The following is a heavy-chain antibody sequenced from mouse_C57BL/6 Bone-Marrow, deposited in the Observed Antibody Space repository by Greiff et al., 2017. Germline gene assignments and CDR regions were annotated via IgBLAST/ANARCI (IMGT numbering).Heavy chain of an antibody. J-gene: IGHJ1*03. D-gene: IGHD1-1*01. CDR1: GYTFTSYW. CDR2: IYPGSGST. CDR3: AREAYYYGNWYFDV. Sequence: QVQLQQPGAELVKPGASVKMSCKASGYTFTSYWITWVKQRPGQGLEWIGDIYPGSGSTNYNEKFKSKATLTVDTSSSTAYMQRSSLTSEDSAVYYCAREAYYYGNWYFDVWGTGTTVTVSS. V-gene: IGHV1-55*01.